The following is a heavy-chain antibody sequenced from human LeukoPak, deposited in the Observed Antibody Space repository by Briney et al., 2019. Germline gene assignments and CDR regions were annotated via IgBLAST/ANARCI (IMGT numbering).Heavy chain of an antibody. CDR1: GFIFSSYS. CDR2: HSFSDTPI. J-gene: IGHJ6*02. V-gene: IGHV3-48*01. CDR3: ARDRWELLSNSYHYCGLDV. Sequence: GGSLRLSCVASGFIFSSYSMNWVRQAPGKGLDWISYHSFSDTPIVYADSVKGRFTISRDNAKNSLYLQMNSLRAEDTAVYYCARDRWELLSNSYHYCGLDVWGQGTMVTVSS. D-gene: IGHD2-15*01.